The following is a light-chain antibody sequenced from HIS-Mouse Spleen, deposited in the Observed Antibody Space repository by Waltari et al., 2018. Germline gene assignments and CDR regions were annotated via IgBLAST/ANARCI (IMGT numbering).Light chain of an antibody. Sequence: SYVLTQPPSVSVAPGKTARITWGGNHSGSTSVHWYQQKPGQAPVLVVYDDSDRPSGFPERFSGSNSGNTATLTISRVEAGDEADYYCQVWDSSSDHVVFGGGTKLTVL. J-gene: IGLJ2*01. CDR2: DDS. CDR3: QVWDSSSDHVV. CDR1: HSGSTS. V-gene: IGLV3-21*03.